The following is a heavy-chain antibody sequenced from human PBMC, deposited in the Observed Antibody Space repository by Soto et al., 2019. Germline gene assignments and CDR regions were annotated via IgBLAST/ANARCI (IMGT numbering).Heavy chain of an antibody. V-gene: IGHV3-30-3*01. Sequence: QVQLVESGGGVVQPGRSLRLSCAASGFTFSSYAMHWVRQAPGKGLEWVAVISYDGSNKYYADSVKGRFTISRDNSKNTLYLQMNSLRAEDTAVYYCARCRAGFWSGINWFDPWGQGTLVTVSS. CDR1: GFTFSSYA. CDR3: ARCRAGFWSGINWFDP. J-gene: IGHJ5*02. D-gene: IGHD3-3*01. CDR2: ISYDGSNK.